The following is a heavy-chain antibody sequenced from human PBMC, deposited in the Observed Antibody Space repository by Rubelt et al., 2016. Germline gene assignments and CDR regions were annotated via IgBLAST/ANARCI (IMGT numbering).Heavy chain of an antibody. J-gene: IGHJ4*02. CDR3: AKDMDSSYNYFDY. V-gene: IGHV3-23*01. D-gene: IGHD6-6*01. CDR2: VSGSGGST. Sequence: EVQLLESGGGLVQPGGSLRLSCAASGFTFSSYAMSWVRQAPGKGLEWVSGVSGSGGSTYYADSVKGRFTISRDNSKNTLYLQMNSLRAEDTAVYYCAKDMDSSYNYFDYWGQGTLVTVSS. CDR1: GFTFSSYA.